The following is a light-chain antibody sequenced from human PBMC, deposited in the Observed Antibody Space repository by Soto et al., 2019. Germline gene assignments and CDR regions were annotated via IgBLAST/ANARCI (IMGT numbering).Light chain of an antibody. CDR1: QTIGKY. J-gene: IGKJ3*01. V-gene: IGKV1-39*01. Sequence: DIQMTQSPSSLSATVGDRVTITCRASQTIGKYLNWYQQQPGKVPKLLIYDASYLQSGFPSRFSGSESGTDFTLNISDLRPEDFATYYFQQSFSIPFTFGPGTKVDIK. CDR3: QQSFSIPFT. CDR2: DAS.